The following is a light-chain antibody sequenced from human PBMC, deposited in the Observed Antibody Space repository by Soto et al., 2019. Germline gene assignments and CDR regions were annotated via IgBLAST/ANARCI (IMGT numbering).Light chain of an antibody. CDR3: QQYENLPYT. J-gene: IGKJ2*01. Sequence: DIQVTQSPSSLSASIGDRVTITCQASQDINRYLDWYQHKPGKAPKLLIFGASNLIRGVSSRYSGSGSGTHFTFTISSQQPEDFATYYCQQYENLPYTFGQGTKLEIK. V-gene: IGKV1-33*01. CDR1: QDINRY. CDR2: GAS.